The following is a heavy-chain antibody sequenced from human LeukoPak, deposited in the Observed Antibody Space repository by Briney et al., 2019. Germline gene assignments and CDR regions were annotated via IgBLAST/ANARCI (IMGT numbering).Heavy chain of an antibody. J-gene: IGHJ3*01. CDR3: ARALGVTTGYNAIDV. D-gene: IGHD3-9*01. CDR2: IDDGGRST. V-gene: IGHV3-74*01. CDR1: GFTFSSHW. Sequence: GGSLRLSCAASGFTFSSHWMNWVRQAPGKGLVWVSRIDDGGRSTVYADSVKGRFTISRDNARNTLVLQMTSLRVEDTAVYYCARALGVTTGYNAIDVWGQGTMVTVSS.